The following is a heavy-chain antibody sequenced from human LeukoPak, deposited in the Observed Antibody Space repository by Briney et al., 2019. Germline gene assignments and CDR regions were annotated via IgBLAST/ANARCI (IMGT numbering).Heavy chain of an antibody. J-gene: IGHJ4*02. Sequence: GGSLRLSCAASGFTFSSYWMSWVRQAPGKGLEWVANIKQGGSEKYYVDSVKGRFTISRDNAKNSLYLQMNSLRAEDTAVYYCARVLNFWSGYYNYWGQGTLVTVSS. CDR2: IKQGGSEK. V-gene: IGHV3-7*01. D-gene: IGHD3-3*01. CDR1: GFTFSSYW. CDR3: ARVLNFWSGYYNY.